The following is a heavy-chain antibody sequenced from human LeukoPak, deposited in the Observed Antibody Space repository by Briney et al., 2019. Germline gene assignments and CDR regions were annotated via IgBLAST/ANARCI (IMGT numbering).Heavy chain of an antibody. Sequence: GGSLRLSCAASGFTFSSYAMSWVRQAPGKGLKWVSAISASGGSTYYADSVKGRFTISRDNSKNTLYLQMNSLRAEDTAVYYCAKGIWSGYRWYFEYWGQGTLVTVSS. CDR2: ISASGGST. V-gene: IGHV3-23*01. CDR3: AKGIWSGYRWYFEY. D-gene: IGHD3-3*01. CDR1: GFTFSSYA. J-gene: IGHJ4*02.